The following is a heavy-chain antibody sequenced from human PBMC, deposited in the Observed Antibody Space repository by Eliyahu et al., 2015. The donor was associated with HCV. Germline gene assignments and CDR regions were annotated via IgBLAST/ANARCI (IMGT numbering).Heavy chain of an antibody. CDR3: ARGYTGSCIDK. D-gene: IGHD1-26*01. J-gene: IGHJ4*02. CDR1: GFPFSNHP. CDR2: ISYDENNE. V-gene: IGHV3-30*04. Sequence: QVQLVESGGGVVQPGGSLRLSCAASGFPFSNHPMHWLRQAPGEGVGWVALISYDENNEYYLDSVKGRFTISRDNLKNMVYLQMNSLRAEDTAIYYCARGYTGSCIDKWGQGTLVTVSS.